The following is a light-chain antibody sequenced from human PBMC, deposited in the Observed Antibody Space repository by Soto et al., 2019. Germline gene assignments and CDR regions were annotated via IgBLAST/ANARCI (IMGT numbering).Light chain of an antibody. CDR2: EVS. CDR1: SSDVGGYNY. J-gene: IGLJ1*01. Sequence: QSALTQPASVSGSPGQSITISCTGTSSDVGGYNYVSWYQHHPGKAPKFMIYEVSNRPSGVSNRFSGSKSGNTASLTISGLQAEDEADYYCCSYAGDYMFVFGTGTKLTVL. V-gene: IGLV2-14*01. CDR3: CSYAGDYMFV.